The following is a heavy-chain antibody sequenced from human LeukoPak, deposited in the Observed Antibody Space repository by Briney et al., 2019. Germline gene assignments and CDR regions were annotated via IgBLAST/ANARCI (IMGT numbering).Heavy chain of an antibody. D-gene: IGHD6-19*01. CDR2: IIPIFGTA. J-gene: IGHJ4*02. CDR3: AREASVAADPLDY. Sequence: ASVKVSCKASGGTFSSYAISWVRQAPGRGLEWMGGIIPIFGTANYAQKFQGRVTITADESTSTAYMELSSLRSEDTAVYYCAREASVAADPLDYWGQGTLVTVSS. V-gene: IGHV1-69*01. CDR1: GGTFSSYA.